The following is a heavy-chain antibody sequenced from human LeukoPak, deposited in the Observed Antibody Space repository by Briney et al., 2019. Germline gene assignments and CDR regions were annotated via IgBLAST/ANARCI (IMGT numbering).Heavy chain of an antibody. D-gene: IGHD3-3*01. V-gene: IGHV1-18*01. CDR2: ISAYNGNT. Sequence: ASVKVSCKASGYTFTSYGISWVRQAPGQGLEWVGWISAYNGNTNYAQKLQGRVTMTTDTSTSTAYMELRSLRSDDTAVYYCATGVVIPYYFDYWGQGTLVTVSS. CDR1: GYTFTSYG. CDR3: ATGVVIPYYFDY. J-gene: IGHJ4*02.